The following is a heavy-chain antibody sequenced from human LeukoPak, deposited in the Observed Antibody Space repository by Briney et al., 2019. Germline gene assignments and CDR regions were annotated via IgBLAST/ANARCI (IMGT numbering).Heavy chain of an antibody. Sequence: GASVKGSCKAFGYTFIGYYMHWVRPAPGQGLEWMGWINPDSGATNYAQKFQGRVTMTRDTSITTAYMELSRLRSDDTAVYYCARDRGYDTFYFDYWGQGTLVTVSS. D-gene: IGHD3-10*01. CDR1: GYTFIGYY. V-gene: IGHV1-2*02. CDR3: ARDRGYDTFYFDY. CDR2: INPDSGAT. J-gene: IGHJ4*02.